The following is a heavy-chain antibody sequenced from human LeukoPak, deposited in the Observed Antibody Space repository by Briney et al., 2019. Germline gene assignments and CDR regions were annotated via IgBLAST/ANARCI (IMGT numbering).Heavy chain of an antibody. J-gene: IGHJ4*02. CDR1: GGTFTSYA. D-gene: IGHD1-26*01. CDR3: ARVFARSGEIGGSYYYY. Sequence: SVNLSCKASGGTFTSYAINWVRHAPRQGLEWIGVTIPIFGTANYAQKFQGIVAITTYESTSTTYMELRSLRSEDTAVYYCARVFARSGEIGGSYYYYWGQGTLVTVSS. CDR2: TIPIFGTA. V-gene: IGHV1-69*05.